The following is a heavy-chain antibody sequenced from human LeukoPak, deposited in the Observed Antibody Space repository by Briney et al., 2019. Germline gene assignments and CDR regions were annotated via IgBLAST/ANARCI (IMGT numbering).Heavy chain of an antibody. CDR1: GYTFSYYY. CDR2: INPNGGST. V-gene: IGHV1-46*01. CDR3: ARVAGDSYGYRYYFDY. Sequence: ASVNVSCKASGYTFSYYYIHWVRQAPGHGLEWMGLINPNGGSTDYAQKFQGRVTMTRDTSTSTVYMELSSLRSEDTAMYYCARVAGDSYGYRYYFDYWGQGTLVTVSS. D-gene: IGHD5-18*01. J-gene: IGHJ4*02.